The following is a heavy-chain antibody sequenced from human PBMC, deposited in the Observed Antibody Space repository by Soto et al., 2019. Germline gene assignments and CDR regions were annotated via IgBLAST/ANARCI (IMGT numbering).Heavy chain of an antibody. V-gene: IGHV3-64D*08. CDR1: GFIFENFA. CDR3: VKDYGRNWNYVFDF. D-gene: IGHD1-7*01. J-gene: IGHJ4*02. Sequence: PGGSLRLSCSPSGFIFENFAMHWLRQAPGRGLEYVSSISGNGGATHHADSVRGRFTISRDNSKSILFLQMSSLRPEDTAFYYCVKDYGRNWNYVFDFWGQGNLVTVSS. CDR2: ISGNGGAT.